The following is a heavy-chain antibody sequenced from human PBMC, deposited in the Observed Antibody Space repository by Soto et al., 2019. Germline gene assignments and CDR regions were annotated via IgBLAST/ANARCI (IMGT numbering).Heavy chain of an antibody. V-gene: IGHV3-23*01. CDR2: ISGSGGST. J-gene: IGHJ4*02. CDR3: AKGVDSGWYLYDY. Sequence: GGSLRLSCAASGFTFSSYAMSWVRQAPGKGLEWVSAISGSGGSTYYADSVKGRFTISRDNSKNTLYLQMNSLRAEDTAVYYSAKGVDSGWYLYDYWGQGTLVTVSS. D-gene: IGHD6-19*01. CDR1: GFTFSSYA.